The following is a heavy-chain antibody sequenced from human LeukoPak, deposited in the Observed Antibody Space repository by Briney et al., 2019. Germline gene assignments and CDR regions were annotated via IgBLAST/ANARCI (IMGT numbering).Heavy chain of an antibody. Sequence: ASVKVSCKASGYTFTGYYMHWVRQAPGQGLEWMGWINPNSGGTNYAQKFQGRVTMTRDTSISTAYMELSRLRSDDTAVYYCASEPNPAYYYYYMDVWGKGTTVTVSS. J-gene: IGHJ6*03. V-gene: IGHV1-2*02. CDR2: INPNSGGT. CDR1: GYTFTGYY. D-gene: IGHD1-14*01. CDR3: ASEPNPAYYYYYMDV.